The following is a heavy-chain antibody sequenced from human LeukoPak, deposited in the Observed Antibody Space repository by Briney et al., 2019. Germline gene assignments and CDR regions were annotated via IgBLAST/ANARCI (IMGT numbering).Heavy chain of an antibody. CDR3: ARSIPYGTTWYGRSDY. Sequence: PGGSLRLSCAASGFTFSTYAMRWVRQAPGKGLEWVSAISGSGGSTNYADSVKGRFTISRDNSKNTLYLQMSSLRAEDTAIYYCARSIPYGTTWYGRSDYWGQGTLVTVSS. CDR1: GFTFSTYA. J-gene: IGHJ4*02. D-gene: IGHD6-13*01. V-gene: IGHV3-23*01. CDR2: ISGSGGST.